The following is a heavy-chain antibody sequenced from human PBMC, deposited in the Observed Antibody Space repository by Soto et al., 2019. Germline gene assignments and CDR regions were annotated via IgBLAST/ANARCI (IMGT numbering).Heavy chain of an antibody. J-gene: IGHJ6*02. CDR2: MGAHSGHT. D-gene: IGHD6-13*01. V-gene: IGHV1-18*01. CDR1: GYNFTRFG. Sequence: QFQLVQSGAEVKKPGASVKVSCKASGYNFTRFGISWVRQAPGHGLEWMGWMGAHSGHTRQAQKFQGRLTMTTDASKNTAYVALRRLTSDHTALYYCGREGQQRAQEDYYQFNAMDVWGQGTTVIVSS. CDR3: GREGQQRAQEDYYQFNAMDV.